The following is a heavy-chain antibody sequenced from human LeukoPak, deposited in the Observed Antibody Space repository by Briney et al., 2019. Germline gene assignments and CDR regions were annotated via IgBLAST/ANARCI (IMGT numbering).Heavy chain of an antibody. CDR1: GGSISSYY. CDR3: ARHGATYYYDSSGYYSTSPYFDY. V-gene: IGHV4-4*07. Sequence: SETLSLTCTVSGGSISSYYWSWIRQPAGKGLEWIGRIYTSGSTNYNPSLKSRVTMSVDTSKNQFSLKLSSVTAADTAVYYCARHGATYYYDSSGYYSTSPYFDYWGQGTLVTVSS. CDR2: IYTSGST. J-gene: IGHJ4*02. D-gene: IGHD3-22*01.